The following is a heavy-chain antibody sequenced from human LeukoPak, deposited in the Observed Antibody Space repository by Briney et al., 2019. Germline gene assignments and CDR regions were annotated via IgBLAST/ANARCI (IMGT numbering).Heavy chain of an antibody. CDR1: GGTFSSYA. Sequence: GSSVKVSCKASGGTFSSYAISWVRQAPGQGLEWMGGIIPIFGTANYAQKFQGRVTITADKSTSTAYMELSSLRSEDTAVYYCAREGPRIQLWLRRWFDPWGQGTLVTVSS. CDR2: IIPIFGTA. CDR3: AREGPRIQLWLRRWFDP. V-gene: IGHV1-69*06. D-gene: IGHD5-18*01. J-gene: IGHJ5*02.